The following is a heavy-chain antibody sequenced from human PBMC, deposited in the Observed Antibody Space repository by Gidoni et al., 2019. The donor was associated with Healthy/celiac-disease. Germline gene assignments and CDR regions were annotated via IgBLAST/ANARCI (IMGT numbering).Heavy chain of an antibody. CDR3: AREGIQGGYAPEDAFDI. CDR1: GDSVSSNSAA. V-gene: IGHV6-1*01. D-gene: IGHD5-12*01. CDR2: TYYRSKWYN. Sequence: QVQLQQSGPGLVKPSQTLSLTCAISGDSVSSNSAAWHWIRQSPSRGLEWLGRTYYRSKWYNDYAVSVKSRITINPDTSKNQFSLQLNSVTPEDTAVYYCAREGIQGGYAPEDAFDIWGQGTMVTVSS. J-gene: IGHJ3*02.